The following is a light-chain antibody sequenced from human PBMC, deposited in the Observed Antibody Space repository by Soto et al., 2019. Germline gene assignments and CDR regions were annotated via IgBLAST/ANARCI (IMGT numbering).Light chain of an antibody. CDR2: GAS. Sequence: EIVMTPSPATLSVSPGERATLSCRASQSVGSNLAWYQQKPGQPPRLLIYGASTRATGIPARFSGSGYGRQFTLTISSLQSEDFAVYHCQQHNNWPPWTFGQGTKVDIK. J-gene: IGKJ1*01. CDR1: QSVGSN. V-gene: IGKV3-15*01. CDR3: QQHNNWPPWT.